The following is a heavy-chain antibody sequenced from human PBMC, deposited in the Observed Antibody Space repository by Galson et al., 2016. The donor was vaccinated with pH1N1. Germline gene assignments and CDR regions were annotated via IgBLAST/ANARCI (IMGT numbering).Heavy chain of an antibody. D-gene: IGHD3-22*01. CDR2: IYHSGTN. Sequence: LSLTCAVSGYSIRNGYFWGWIRQPPGQGLEWIGIIYHSGTNYYNPSLESRVTISVDTSKNQFSLKVKSVTAADTAVYYCARHPRYYDSSGYYFDYWGQGILVTVSS. CDR1: GYSIRNGYF. J-gene: IGHJ4*02. V-gene: IGHV4-38-2*01. CDR3: ARHPRYYDSSGYYFDY.